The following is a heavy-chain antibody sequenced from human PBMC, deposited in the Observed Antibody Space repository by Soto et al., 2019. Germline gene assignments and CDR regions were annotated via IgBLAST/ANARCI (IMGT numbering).Heavy chain of an antibody. CDR1: GYTFTSYD. V-gene: IGHV1-8*02. Sequence: GASVKVSCKAAGYTFTSYDISLVRQATGQGLEWMGWMNVKTGETGYAQKFQGRLTITRNTAISTAYMDLSNLRSDDTAVYYCARDFSSSSYFDFWGQGTQVTVSS. J-gene: IGHJ4*02. D-gene: IGHD6-6*01. CDR3: ARDFSSSSYFDF. CDR2: MNVKTGET.